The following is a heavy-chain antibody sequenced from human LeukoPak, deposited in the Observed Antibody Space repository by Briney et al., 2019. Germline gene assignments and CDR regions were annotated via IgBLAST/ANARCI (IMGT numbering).Heavy chain of an antibody. Sequence: GGSLRLSCAASGFTFSSYAMSWVRQAPGKGLEWVSAISGSGGSTYCADSVKGRFTISRDNSKNTLYLQMNSLRAEDTTVYYCAKKVGDTAGTLTLDYWGQGTLVTVSS. CDR1: GFTFSSYA. CDR2: ISGSGGST. J-gene: IGHJ4*02. D-gene: IGHD5-18*01. V-gene: IGHV3-23*01. CDR3: AKKVGDTAGTLTLDY.